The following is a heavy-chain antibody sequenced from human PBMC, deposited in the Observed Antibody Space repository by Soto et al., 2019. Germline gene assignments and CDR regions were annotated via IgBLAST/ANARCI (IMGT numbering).Heavy chain of an antibody. V-gene: IGHV1-69*13. D-gene: IGHD3-10*01. Sequence: GASVKVSCKASGGTFSSYAISWVRQAPGQGLEWMGGIIPIFGTANYAQKFQGRVTITADESTSTAYMELSSLRSEDTAVYYCARVMGPMVRGVGDYFDYWGQGTLVTVSS. CDR3: ARVMGPMVRGVGDYFDY. CDR1: GGTFSSYA. CDR2: IIPIFGTA. J-gene: IGHJ4*02.